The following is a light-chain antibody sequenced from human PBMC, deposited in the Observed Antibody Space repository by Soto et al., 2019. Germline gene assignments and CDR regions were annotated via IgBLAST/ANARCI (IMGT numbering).Light chain of an antibody. CDR1: SSDVCGYNY. Sequence: QSALTQPPSASGSPGQSVTISCTGTSSDVCGYNYVSWYQQHPGKAPKVMIYEVNKRPSGVPDRFSGSKSGNTASLTVSGLQAEDEADYFCKSYTGINNWVFGGGTQLTVL. J-gene: IGLJ3*02. V-gene: IGLV2-8*01. CDR3: KSYTGINNWV. CDR2: EVN.